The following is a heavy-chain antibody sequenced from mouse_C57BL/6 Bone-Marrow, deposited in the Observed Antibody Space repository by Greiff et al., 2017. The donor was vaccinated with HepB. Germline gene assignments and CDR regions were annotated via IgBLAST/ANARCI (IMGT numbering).Heavy chain of an antibody. D-gene: IGHD2-2*01. V-gene: IGHV5-6*01. J-gene: IGHJ2*01. CDR1: GFTFSSYG. CDR2: ISSGGSYT. CDR3: ARFYYGYDY. Sequence: EVKLMESGGDLVKPGGSLKLSCAASGFTFSSYGMSWVRQTPDKRLEWVATISSGGSYTYYPDSVKGRFTISRDNAKNTLYLQMSSLQSEDTAMYYCARFYYGYDYWGQGTTLTVSS.